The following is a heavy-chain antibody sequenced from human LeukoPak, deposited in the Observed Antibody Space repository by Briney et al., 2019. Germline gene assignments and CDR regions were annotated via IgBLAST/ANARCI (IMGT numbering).Heavy chain of an antibody. V-gene: IGHV3-30*02. CDR3: ARDFDDVNGDYCYIPDF. J-gene: IGHJ4*02. CDR2: IRYDATKK. CDR1: GFKLSRNG. Sequence: GGSLRLSCAASGFKLSRNGMHWVRQAPGKGLEWVAFIRYDATKKFYGDSVRGRFTISRDDSKNTLYLQMNNLRQEDTAVYFCARDFDDVNGDYCYIPDFWGQGVLVTVSS. D-gene: IGHD2-21*02.